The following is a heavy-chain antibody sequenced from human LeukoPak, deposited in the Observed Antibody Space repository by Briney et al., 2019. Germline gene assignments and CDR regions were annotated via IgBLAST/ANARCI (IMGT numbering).Heavy chain of an antibody. Sequence: GASVKVSCKASGYTFTGYYMHGVRQAPGQGLEWMGRINPNRGGTNYAQTFQGRVTMTRDTSISTAYMELSRLRSDDTAAYYCARDPAPESSIAAPFRYMDVSGKGTTVTVSS. CDR3: ARDPAPESSIAAPFRYMDV. V-gene: IGHV1-2*06. CDR1: GYTFTGYY. CDR2: INPNRGGT. D-gene: IGHD6-6*01. J-gene: IGHJ6*03.